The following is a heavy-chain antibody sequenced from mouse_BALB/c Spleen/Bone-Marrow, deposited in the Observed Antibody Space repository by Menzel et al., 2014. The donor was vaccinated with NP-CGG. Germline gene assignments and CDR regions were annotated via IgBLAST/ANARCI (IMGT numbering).Heavy chain of an antibody. CDR2: INPYNGNT. CDR3: GKGYGNIAYGIAY. D-gene: IGHD2-10*02. Sequence: EVQLQQSGPELVKPGASVKISCKASGYSFTDYFMNWVKQSHGKSLEWIGRINPYNGNTFYNQKFKGKATLTVDKSSSTDHMELLSLTSEASAVYYCGKGYGNIAYGIAYWGQGTSVTVSS. V-gene: IGHV1-37*01. J-gene: IGHJ4*01. CDR1: GYSFTDYF.